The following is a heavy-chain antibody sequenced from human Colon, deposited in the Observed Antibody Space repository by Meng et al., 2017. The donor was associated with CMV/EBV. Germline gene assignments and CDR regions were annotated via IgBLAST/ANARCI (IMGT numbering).Heavy chain of an antibody. CDR3: ARDKTFDFWSGPPLYYNGMDV. CDR2: INEDGSAP. Sequence: GESLKISCAASGFTFSSYWMHWVRQAPGKGLVWVSRINEDGSAPSYVDSVKGRFTISRDNAKNTLYLQMNSLRAEDTAVYYCARDKTFDFWSGPPLYYNGMDVWGQGTTVTVSS. J-gene: IGHJ6*02. CDR1: GFTFSSYW. D-gene: IGHD3-3*01. V-gene: IGHV3-74*01.